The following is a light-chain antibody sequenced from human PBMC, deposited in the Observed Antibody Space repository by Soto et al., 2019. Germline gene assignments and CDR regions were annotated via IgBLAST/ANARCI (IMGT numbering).Light chain of an antibody. Sequence: DIQMTQSPSTLSASVGDRVTITCRASQTIINWLAWYQQKPGKAPKLLIYKASSLESEVPSRFSGSGSGTEFTLTISSLQPDDFATYYCQQYNSYSGYTFGQGTRLEIK. J-gene: IGKJ2*01. CDR3: QQYNSYSGYT. V-gene: IGKV1-5*03. CDR2: KAS. CDR1: QTIINW.